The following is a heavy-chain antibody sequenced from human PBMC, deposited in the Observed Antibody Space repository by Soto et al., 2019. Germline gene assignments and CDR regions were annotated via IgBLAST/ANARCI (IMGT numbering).Heavy chain of an antibody. Sequence: GGSLRLSCAASGFTFSSYGMHWVRQAPGKGLEWVAVISYDGSNKYYADSVKGRFTISRDNSKNTLYLQMNSLRAEDTAVYYCANLEYSGYEDRGYWGQGTLVTVSS. CDR1: GFTFSSYG. V-gene: IGHV3-30*18. CDR2: ISYDGSNK. CDR3: ANLEYSGYEDRGY. D-gene: IGHD5-12*01. J-gene: IGHJ4*02.